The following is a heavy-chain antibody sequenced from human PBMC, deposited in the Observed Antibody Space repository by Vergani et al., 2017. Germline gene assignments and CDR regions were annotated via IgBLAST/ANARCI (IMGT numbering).Heavy chain of an antibody. Sequence: QVQLVESAGGVVQPGGSLRLSCAASGFTFSNFGMHWIRQAPGKGLEWLAYIGKDVINTRYRDAVKGRFTVSRDNFKDILYLQMDSLRSEDTALYYCAKYLRDSTDGLPDSWGPGTLVIVSS. CDR3: AKYLRDSTDGLPDS. V-gene: IGHV3-30*02. CDR2: IGKDVINT. D-gene: IGHD2-21*02. CDR1: GFTFSNFG. J-gene: IGHJ4*02.